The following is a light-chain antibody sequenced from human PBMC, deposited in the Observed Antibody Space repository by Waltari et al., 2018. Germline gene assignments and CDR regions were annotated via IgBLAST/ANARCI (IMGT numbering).Light chain of an antibody. CDR3: MQSLRALWT. Sequence: QLYINRYSYLDWYLKKPGKLPQLLLDVGFNRASGVPERFSGSGSGTDFKLKISRVEAEDVGVYYCMQSLRALWTFGQGTKVEIK. V-gene: IGKV2-28*01. J-gene: IGKJ1*01. CDR1: QLYINRYSY. CDR2: VGF.